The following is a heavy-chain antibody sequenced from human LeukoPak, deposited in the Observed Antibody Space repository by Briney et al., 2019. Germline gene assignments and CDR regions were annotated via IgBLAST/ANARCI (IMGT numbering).Heavy chain of an antibody. CDR3: ARDLIVGAANWFDP. V-gene: IGHV3-21*01. J-gene: IGHJ5*02. D-gene: IGHD1-26*01. CDR2: VSSRSRHI. Sequence: PGGSLRLSCAASGFTFSSYSMNWVRQTPGKGLEWVSSVSSRSRHIYYADSLKGRFTISRDNAKNSLYLQMNSLRAEDTAVYYCARDLIVGAANWFDPWGQGTLVTVSS. CDR1: GFTFSSYS.